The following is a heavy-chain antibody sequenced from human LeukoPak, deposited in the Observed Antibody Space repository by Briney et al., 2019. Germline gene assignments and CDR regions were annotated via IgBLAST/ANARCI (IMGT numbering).Heavy chain of an antibody. CDR3: ARIPARSSSSWTINWFDP. CDR1: GGSFSGYY. D-gene: IGHD6-13*01. CDR2: INHSGST. V-gene: IGHV4-34*01. Sequence: SETLSLTCAVYGGSFSGYYWSWIRQPPGKGLEWIGEINHSGSTNYSPSLKSRVTISVDTSKNQFSLKLSSVTAADTAVYYCARIPARSSSSWTINWFDPWGQGTLVTVSS. J-gene: IGHJ5*02.